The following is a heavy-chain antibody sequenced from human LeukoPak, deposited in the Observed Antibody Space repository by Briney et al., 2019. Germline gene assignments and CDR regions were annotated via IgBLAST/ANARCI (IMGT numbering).Heavy chain of an antibody. Sequence: ASVKVSCKASGYTFTGYYMHWVRQAPGQGLEWMGYIYPNSGATKYAQKFQGRVTMTRDTSISTAYMELSGLRSDDSAVYYCGTLLSNGPFDYWGQGSLVTVSS. CDR3: GTLLSNGPFDY. J-gene: IGHJ4*02. V-gene: IGHV1-2*02. CDR2: IYPNSGAT. CDR1: GYTFTGYY.